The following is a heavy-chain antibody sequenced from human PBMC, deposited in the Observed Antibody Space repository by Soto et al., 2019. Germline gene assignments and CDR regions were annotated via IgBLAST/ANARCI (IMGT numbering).Heavy chain of an antibody. CDR1: GFTFGIYS. Sequence: EVQLVESGGGLVQRGGSLRLSCAASGFTFGIYSMNWVRQAPGKGLEWISYINGSSSTMYYADSVKGRYIISRYNADNSLYLHMNSLRDADTAVYYCARGDRFRCSGDRCFSDGHFLSWRQGTLVTVSS. D-gene: IGHD2-15*01. V-gene: IGHV3-48*02. J-gene: IGHJ5*02. CDR2: INGSSSTM. CDR3: ARGDRFRCSGDRCFSDGHFLS.